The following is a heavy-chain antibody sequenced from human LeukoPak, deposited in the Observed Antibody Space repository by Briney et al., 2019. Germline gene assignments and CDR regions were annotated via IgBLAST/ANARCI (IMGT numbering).Heavy chain of an antibody. J-gene: IGHJ6*03. V-gene: IGHV5-51*01. CDR3: VRHVVHKCPLLKRRTSGLEHLLPKYYYMDV. CDR2: IYPGDSDT. Sequence: GESLKISCKGFGYTFTNYWIGWVRQMPEKGLEWMGIIYPGDSDTKYSPPFQGQVTISADKSISTAYLQWSTLEASDAAIYYCVRHVVHKCPLLKRRTSGLEHLLPKYYYMDVWGRGTTVIVSS. CDR1: GYTFTNYW. D-gene: IGHD1/OR15-1a*01.